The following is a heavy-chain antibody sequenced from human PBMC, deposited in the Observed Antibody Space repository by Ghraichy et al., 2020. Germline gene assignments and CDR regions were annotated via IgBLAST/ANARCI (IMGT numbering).Heavy chain of an antibody. CDR2: IYWDDDK. J-gene: IGHJ4*02. Sequence: SGPTLVKPTQTLTLTCTFSGFSLSTSGVGVGWIRQPPGKALEWLALIYWDDDKRYSPSLKSRLTITKDTSKNQVVLTMTNMDPVDTATYYCAHLYYYDTSGYYRYFDYWGQGTLVTVSS. D-gene: IGHD3-22*01. CDR1: GFSLSTSGVG. V-gene: IGHV2-5*02. CDR3: AHLYYYDTSGYYRYFDY.